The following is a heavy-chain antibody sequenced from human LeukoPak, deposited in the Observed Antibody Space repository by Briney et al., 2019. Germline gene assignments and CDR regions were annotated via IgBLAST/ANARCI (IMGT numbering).Heavy chain of an antibody. CDR2: IIPIFGTA. CDR3: ARYYCSSTSCSPDYYYGMDV. D-gene: IGHD2-2*01. Sequence: GASVKVSCKASGGTFSSYAISWVRQAPGQGLEWMGGIIPIFGTANYAQKFQGRVTITADEPTSTAYMELSSLRSEDTAVCYCARYYCSSTSCSPDYYYGMDVWGQGTTVTVSS. J-gene: IGHJ6*02. V-gene: IGHV1-69*13. CDR1: GGTFSSYA.